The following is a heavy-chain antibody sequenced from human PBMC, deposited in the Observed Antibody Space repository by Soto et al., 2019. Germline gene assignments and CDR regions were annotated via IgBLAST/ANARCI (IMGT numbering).Heavy chain of an antibody. CDR2: MNPNSGNT. J-gene: IGHJ4*02. Sequence: QVQLVQSGAEVKKPGASVKVSCKASGYTFTSYDINWVRQATGQGLEWMGWMNPNSGNTGYAQKFHGRVTMTRNTAISTAYMDLSSLRSEDTAVYYCATEHSSSWRFDYWGQGTLGTGSS. CDR1: GYTFTSYD. D-gene: IGHD6-13*01. CDR3: ATEHSSSWRFDY. V-gene: IGHV1-8*01.